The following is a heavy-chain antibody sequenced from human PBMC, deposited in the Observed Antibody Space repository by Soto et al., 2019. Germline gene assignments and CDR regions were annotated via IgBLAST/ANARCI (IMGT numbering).Heavy chain of an antibody. D-gene: IGHD3-10*01. CDR1: GYTFTSYG. J-gene: IGHJ6*02. Sequence: GASVKVSCKASGYTFTSYGISWVRQAPGQGLEWMGWISAYNGNTNYAQKLQGRVTMTTDTSTSTAYMELRSLRSDDTAVYYCARDHWVGEIATYCMDVWGQGTTVTVFS. CDR2: ISAYNGNT. V-gene: IGHV1-18*04. CDR3: ARDHWVGEIATYCMDV.